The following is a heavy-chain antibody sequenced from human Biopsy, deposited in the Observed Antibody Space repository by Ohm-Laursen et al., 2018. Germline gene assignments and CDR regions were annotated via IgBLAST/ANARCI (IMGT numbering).Heavy chain of an antibody. J-gene: IGHJ3*01. Sequence: LTPGAPRVPFHTLLVTRGRPAPREGGGGGGHKKRGGGASNHADSVKGRLTISRDNAKNSLYLQMNSLRAEDTAVYYCTRDTTYYAGTTYYDALDVWGQGTTVTVSS. CDR2: KKRGGGAS. CDR3: TRDTTYYAGTTYYDALDV. V-gene: IGHV3-7*01. CDR1: RVPFHTLL. D-gene: IGHD2/OR15-2a*01.